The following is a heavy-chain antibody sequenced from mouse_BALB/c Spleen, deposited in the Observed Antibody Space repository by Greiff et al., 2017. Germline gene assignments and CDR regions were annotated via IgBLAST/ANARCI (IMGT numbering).Heavy chain of an antibody. Sequence: EVHLVESGPELVKPGASVKMSCKASGYTFTSYVMHWVKQKPGQGLEWIGYINPYNDGTKYNEKFKGMATLTSDKSSSTVYMELSSLTSEDSAVYYCARGYYGSSPDYWGQGTTLTVSS. V-gene: IGHV1-14*01. CDR3: ARGYYGSSPDY. J-gene: IGHJ2*01. D-gene: IGHD1-1*01. CDR1: GYTFTSYV. CDR2: INPYNDGT.